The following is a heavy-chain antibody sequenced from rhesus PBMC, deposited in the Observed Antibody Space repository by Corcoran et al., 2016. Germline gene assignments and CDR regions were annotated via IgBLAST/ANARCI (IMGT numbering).Heavy chain of an antibody. D-gene: IGHD4-11*01. Sequence: DVQLVESGGGLVKPGGSLRLSCVASGFTFPTYDLHWVRQAPGEGLEWVSVIRASGDATYSADSVKGRFTISRDNAKNSLFLQMNSLRAEDTAVYYCTHYQRGYWGQGVLVTVSS. CDR1: GFTFPTYD. V-gene: IGHV3-100*02. CDR3: THYQRGY. CDR2: IRASGDAT. J-gene: IGHJ4*01.